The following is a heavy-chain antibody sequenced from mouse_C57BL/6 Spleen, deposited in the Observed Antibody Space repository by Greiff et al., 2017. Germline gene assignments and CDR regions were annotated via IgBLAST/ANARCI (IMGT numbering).Heavy chain of an antibody. CDR1: GYTFTSYW. D-gene: IGHD4-1*01. V-gene: IGHV1-59*01. CDR3: ARLGRDYAMDY. Sequence: VQLQQPGAELVRPGTSVKLSCKASGYTFTSYWMHWVKQRPGQGLEWIGVIDPSDSYTKYNQKFKGKATLTVDTSSSTAYMQLSSLTSEDSAVYYCARLGRDYAMDYWGQGTSVTVSS. CDR2: IDPSDSYT. J-gene: IGHJ4*01.